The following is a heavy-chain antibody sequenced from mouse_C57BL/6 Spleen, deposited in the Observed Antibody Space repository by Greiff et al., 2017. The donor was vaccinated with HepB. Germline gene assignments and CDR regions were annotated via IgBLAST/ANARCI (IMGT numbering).Heavy chain of an antibody. J-gene: IGHJ1*03. Sequence: QVQLQQPGAELVKPGASVKLSCKASGYTFTSYWMHWVKQRPGQGLEWIGMIHPNSGSTNYNEKFKRKATLTVDKSSSTAYMQRSSLTAEDSAVYYCARDGNYGYFDVWGTGTTVTVSS. CDR3: ARDGNYGYFDV. V-gene: IGHV1-64*01. D-gene: IGHD2-1*01. CDR2: IHPNSGST. CDR1: GYTFTSYW.